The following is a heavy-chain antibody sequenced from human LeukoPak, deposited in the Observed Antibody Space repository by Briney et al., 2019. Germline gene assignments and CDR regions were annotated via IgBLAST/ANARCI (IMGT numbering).Heavy chain of an antibody. CDR3: ARRTNYDSSGYYYYFDY. D-gene: IGHD3-22*01. Sequence: SETLSLTCTVSGGSISSYYWSWIRQPPGKGLEWIGYIYYSGSTNYNPSLKSRVTISVDTSKNQFSLKLSSVTAADTVVYYCARRTNYDSSGYYYYFDYWGQGTLVTVSS. V-gene: IGHV4-59*08. CDR2: IYYSGST. J-gene: IGHJ4*02. CDR1: GGSISSYY.